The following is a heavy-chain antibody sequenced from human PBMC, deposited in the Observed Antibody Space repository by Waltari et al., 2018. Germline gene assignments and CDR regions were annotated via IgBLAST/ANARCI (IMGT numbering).Heavy chain of an antibody. V-gene: IGHV4-59*01. CDR2: IYYSGST. J-gene: IGHJ4*02. CDR3: ARADTAMLYFDY. Sequence: QVQLQESGPGLVKPSETLSLTCTVSGGSISSYYWSWIRQPPGKGLEWIGYIYYSGSTNDNPSLKSRVTISVDTSKNQFSLKLSSVTAADTAVYYCARADTAMLYFDYWGQGTLVTVSS. D-gene: IGHD5-18*01. CDR1: GGSISSYY.